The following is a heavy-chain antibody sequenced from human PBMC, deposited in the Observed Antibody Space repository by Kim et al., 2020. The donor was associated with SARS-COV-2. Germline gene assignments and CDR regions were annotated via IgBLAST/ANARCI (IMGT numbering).Heavy chain of an antibody. CDR2: IWADGRNS. CDR1: GFTFSTYG. CDR3: VRGGEDYYDRRGYWHYTGMDV. V-gene: IGHV3-33*08. J-gene: IGHJ6*02. D-gene: IGHD3-22*01. Sequence: GGSLRLSCAASGFTFSTYGMHWVRQAPGKGLEWVAVIWADGRNSYYADSVTGRFTISRDNAKNTLHLQMTSLRAEDTAVYYCVRGGEDYYDRRGYWHYTGMDVWGQGTTVTVSS.